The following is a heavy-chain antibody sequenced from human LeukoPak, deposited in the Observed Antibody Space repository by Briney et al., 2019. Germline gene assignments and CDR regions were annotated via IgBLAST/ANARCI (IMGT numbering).Heavy chain of an antibody. J-gene: IGHJ4*02. CDR1: GFPFSTYA. CDR2: LSDTGSMI. V-gene: IGHV3-23*01. CDR3: VKDGGIYLAWYFEY. Sequence: PGGSLRLSCAASGFPFSTYAMTWVRQAPGKGLEWVSTLSDTGSMIYYADSVKGRFTISRDNSKNTVYLQMNSLRADDTAVYYCVKDGGIYLAWYFEYWGQGTLVTVSS. D-gene: IGHD1-26*01.